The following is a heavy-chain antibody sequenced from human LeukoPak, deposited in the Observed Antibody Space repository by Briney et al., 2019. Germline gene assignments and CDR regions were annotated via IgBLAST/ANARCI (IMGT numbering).Heavy chain of an antibody. CDR1: GFIFDDYA. J-gene: IGHJ2*01. V-gene: IGHV3-20*04. CDR3: AKGKDTLNPYWYLDV. D-gene: IGHD5-18*01. Sequence: GGSLTLSCAASGFIFDDYAMSWVRQAPGKGLEWVSGINWSGVSTGYADSVKGRFTISRDNTKNSLFLQLNSLRAEDTAFYYCAKGKDTLNPYWYLDVWGRGTLVSVSS. CDR2: INWSGVST.